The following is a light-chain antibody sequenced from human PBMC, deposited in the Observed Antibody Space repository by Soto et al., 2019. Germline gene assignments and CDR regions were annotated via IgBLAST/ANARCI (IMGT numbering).Light chain of an antibody. V-gene: IGKV1-39*01. J-gene: IGKJ1*01. CDR3: QQSYRTPRT. CDR1: QSISNF. Sequence: DIQLTQSPSSLSASTGDRVTITCRSSQSISNFVNWYQQKAGKAPKLLIYDASSLQSGVPSRFSGSGSGTDFTLTISSLQPEDFATYYCQQSYRTPRTFGPGTKVDIK. CDR2: DAS.